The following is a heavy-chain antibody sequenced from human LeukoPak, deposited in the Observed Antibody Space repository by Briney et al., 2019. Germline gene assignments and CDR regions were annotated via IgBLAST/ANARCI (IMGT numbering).Heavy chain of an antibody. CDR2: IRNDGRNT. J-gene: IGHJ3*02. Sequence: GRSLRLSCAASGFTFSNYGMHWVRQAPGKGLEWVAFIRNDGRNTYYGDSVKGRFTVSRDNSKNTLSLQMNSLRAEDTAVYYCAKDSSGYYQRPFDIWGQGTMVTVSS. CDR3: AKDSSGYYQRPFDI. CDR1: GFTFSNYG. D-gene: IGHD3-22*01. V-gene: IGHV3-30*02.